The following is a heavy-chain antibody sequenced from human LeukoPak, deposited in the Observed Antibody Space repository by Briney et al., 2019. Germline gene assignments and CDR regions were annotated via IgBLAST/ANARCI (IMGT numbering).Heavy chain of an antibody. Sequence: GGSLRLSCAASGFTFSSYDMHWVRQATGKGLEWVSAIGTAGAPYYPGSVKGRFTISRENAKNSLYLQMNSLRAGDTAVYYCARGGLVGAFDIWGQGTMVTVSS. CDR2: IGTAGAP. D-gene: IGHD3-16*01. CDR3: ARGGLVGAFDI. J-gene: IGHJ3*02. V-gene: IGHV3-13*05. CDR1: GFTFSSYD.